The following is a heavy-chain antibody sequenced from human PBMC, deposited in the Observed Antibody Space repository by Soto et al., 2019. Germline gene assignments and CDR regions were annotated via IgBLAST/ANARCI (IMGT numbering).Heavy chain of an antibody. CDR1: GGTFSSYA. V-gene: IGHV1-69*13. J-gene: IGHJ5*02. CDR3: ARDWGYYGSGSYYNDWFDP. Sequence: ASVKVSCKASGGTFSSYASSWVRQAPGQGLEWMGGIIPIFGTANYAQKFQGRVTITADESTSTAYMELSSLRSEDTAVYYCARDWGYYGSGSYYNDWFDPWGQGTLVTVSS. D-gene: IGHD3-10*01. CDR2: IIPIFGTA.